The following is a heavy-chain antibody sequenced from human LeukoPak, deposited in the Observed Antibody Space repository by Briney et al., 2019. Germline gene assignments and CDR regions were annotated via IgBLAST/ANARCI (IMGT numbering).Heavy chain of an antibody. Sequence: PSETLSLTCTVSGGSISSSSYYWGWIRQPPGKGLEWIGSIYYSGSTYYNPSLKSRVTISVDTSKNQFSLKLSSVTAADTAVYYCARHGDRIAAAGYFDYWGQGTLVTLSS. CDR2: IYYSGST. D-gene: IGHD6-13*01. V-gene: IGHV4-39*01. CDR1: GGSISSSSYY. J-gene: IGHJ4*02. CDR3: ARHGDRIAAAGYFDY.